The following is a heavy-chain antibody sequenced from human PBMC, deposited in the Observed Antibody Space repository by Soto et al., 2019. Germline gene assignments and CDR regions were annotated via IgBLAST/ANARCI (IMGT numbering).Heavy chain of an antibody. CDR1: GFTFSTYW. D-gene: IGHD3-9*01. J-gene: IGHJ4*02. CDR2: IRQDGRER. Sequence: EVHLGDSGGDLVQPGGSLRLSCAASGFTFSTYWMSWVRQAPGKGLEWVATIRQDGRERHYVDSVKGRFTISRDNTNNLLYRQLNSLRVEDTALYCCARGCGRPSCAYYFASGGQGALVTVSS. CDR3: ARGCGRPSCAYYFAS. V-gene: IGHV3-7*05.